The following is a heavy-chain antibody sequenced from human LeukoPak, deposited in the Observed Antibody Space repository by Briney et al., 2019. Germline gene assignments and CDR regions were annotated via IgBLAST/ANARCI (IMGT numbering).Heavy chain of an antibody. CDR3: AKRLTVTNIGYYFDY. Sequence: GRSLRLSCAASGFTFSSYAMHWVRQAPGKGLEWVAVISYDGSNKYYADSVKGRFTISRDNSKNTLYLQMNSLRAEDTAVYYCAKRLTVTNIGYYFDYWGQGTLVTVSS. V-gene: IGHV3-30-3*02. D-gene: IGHD4-11*01. J-gene: IGHJ4*02. CDR1: GFTFSSYA. CDR2: ISYDGSNK.